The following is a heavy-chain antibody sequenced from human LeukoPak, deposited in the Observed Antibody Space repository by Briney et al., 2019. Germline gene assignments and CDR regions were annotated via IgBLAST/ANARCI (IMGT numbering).Heavy chain of an antibody. CDR2: IIYSGGAT. CDR3: ARGGCSYGPQAY. CDR1: GFTLSRSA. Sequence: GGSLRLSCAASGFTLSRSAMTWVRQGPGTGLEFVASIIYSGGATYYADSVKGRFTISRDNSKNTLYLQMNSLRAEDTAVYYCARGGCSYGPQAYWGQGTLVTVSS. V-gene: IGHV3-23*01. J-gene: IGHJ4*02. D-gene: IGHD5-18*01.